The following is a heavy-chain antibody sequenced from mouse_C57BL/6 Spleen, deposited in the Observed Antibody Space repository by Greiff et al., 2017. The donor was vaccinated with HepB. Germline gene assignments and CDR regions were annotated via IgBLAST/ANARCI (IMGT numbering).Heavy chain of an antibody. CDR1: GFNIKDDY. J-gene: IGHJ2*01. CDR2: IDPENGDT. CDR3: TTATVVARYFDY. D-gene: IGHD1-1*01. V-gene: IGHV14-4*01. Sequence: VQLKESGAELVRPGASVKLSCTASGFNIKDDYMHWVKQRPEQGLEWIGWIDPENGDTEYASKFQGKATITADTSSNTAYLQLSSLTSEDTAVYYCTTATVVARYFDYWGQGTTLTVSS.